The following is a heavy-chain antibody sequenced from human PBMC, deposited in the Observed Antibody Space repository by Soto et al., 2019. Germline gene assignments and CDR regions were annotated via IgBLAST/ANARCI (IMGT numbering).Heavy chain of an antibody. CDR1: GGTFSSYA. J-gene: IGHJ3*02. D-gene: IGHD3-10*01. CDR3: ASCYPELYAFDI. Sequence: SVKVSCKASGGTFSSYAISWVRQAPGQGLEWMGGIIPIFGTANYAQKFQGRVTITADESTSTAYMELSSLRSEDTAVYYCASCYPELYAFDIWGQGTMVTVSS. V-gene: IGHV1-69*13. CDR2: IIPIFGTA.